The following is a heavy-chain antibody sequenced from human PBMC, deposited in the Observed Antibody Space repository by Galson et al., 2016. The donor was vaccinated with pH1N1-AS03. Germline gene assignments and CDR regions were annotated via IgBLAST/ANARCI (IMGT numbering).Heavy chain of an antibody. CDR3: ATTDGYNSYFDY. CDR1: GLTLSTYA. Sequence: SLRLSCAASGLTLSTYAMHWVRQAPGKGLEWVAHISCGGEAIFYADSVKGRFTTSRDNAKSSVYLQIHSLRADDTAVYYCATTDGYNSYFDYWGQGTLVTVSP. CDR2: ISCGGEAI. D-gene: IGHD5-24*01. V-gene: IGHV3-48*03. J-gene: IGHJ4*02.